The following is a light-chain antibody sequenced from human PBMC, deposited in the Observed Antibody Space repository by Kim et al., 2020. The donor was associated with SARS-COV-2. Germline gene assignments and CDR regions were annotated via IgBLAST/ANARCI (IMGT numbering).Light chain of an antibody. CDR3: QQYHMAPRT. J-gene: IGKJ1*01. CDR2: GAS. Sequence: SPGERATLSCRASQTVVSNYLAWDQQKPGQAPRLLIYGASSRATGIPDKFSGSGSGTDFTLTITRLEPEDSAVYYCQQYHMAPRTFGQGTKVDIK. V-gene: IGKV3-20*01. CDR1: QTVVSNY.